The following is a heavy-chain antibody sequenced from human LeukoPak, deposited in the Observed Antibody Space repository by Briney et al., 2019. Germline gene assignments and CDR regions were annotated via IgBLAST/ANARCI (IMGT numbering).Heavy chain of an antibody. CDR3: ASGVVVITTRPFDY. Sequence: SETLSLTCTVSGGSISSSSYYWGWIRQPPGKGLEWIGTIYYSGSTYYNPSLKSRTTISVDTSKNQFSLKLSSVTAADTAVYYCASGVVVITTRPFDYWGQGTLVTVSS. J-gene: IGHJ4*02. D-gene: IGHD3-22*01. V-gene: IGHV4-39*01. CDR2: IYYSGST. CDR1: GGSISSSSYY.